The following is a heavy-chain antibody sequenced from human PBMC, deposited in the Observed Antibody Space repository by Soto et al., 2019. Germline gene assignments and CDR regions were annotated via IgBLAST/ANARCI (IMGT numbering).Heavy chain of an antibody. CDR3: ARESEDLTSNFDY. Sequence: ELHLVESGGGLVKPGGTLRLSCAASGFTFTRYSMNWVRQAPGKGLEWVSSISSTTNYIYYADSMKGRFTVSRDNAKNSVYLEMNSLSAEDTAVYYCARESEDLTSNFDYWGQGTLVTVSS. J-gene: IGHJ4*02. CDR1: GFTFTRYS. V-gene: IGHV3-21*01. CDR2: ISSTTNYI.